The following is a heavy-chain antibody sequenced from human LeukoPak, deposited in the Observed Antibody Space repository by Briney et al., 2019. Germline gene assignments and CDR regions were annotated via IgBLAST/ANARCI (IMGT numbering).Heavy chain of an antibody. Sequence: PGGSLRLSCAGSGFSFSSSWMYWLRQTPGKGLEWVANINGDGSVNHYVDSVRGRFTISRDNAKNSLYLQMNSLRAEDTAVFYCAKGFYNDAIFDYWGQGTLVTVSS. J-gene: IGHJ4*02. CDR1: GFSFSSSW. D-gene: IGHD1-1*01. CDR3: AKGFYNDAIFDY. CDR2: INGDGSVN. V-gene: IGHV3-7*01.